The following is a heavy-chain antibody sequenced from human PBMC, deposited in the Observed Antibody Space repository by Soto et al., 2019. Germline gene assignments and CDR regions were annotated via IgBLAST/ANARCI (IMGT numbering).Heavy chain of an antibody. D-gene: IGHD2-2*01. CDR1: GFTFSKFG. CDR3: AQGSNLLRFDYYFYGVDV. Sequence: QVQLVESGGGVVQPGGSLRLSCEASGFTFSKFGIHWVRQAPGKGLEWVAVVSYDGRFKYYADSVKGRFTISRDNSKNTLDLQMNSLRPDDTAPYYCAQGSNLLRFDYYFYGVDVWCQATTVTVSS. V-gene: IGHV3-30*18. CDR2: VSYDGRFK. J-gene: IGHJ6*02.